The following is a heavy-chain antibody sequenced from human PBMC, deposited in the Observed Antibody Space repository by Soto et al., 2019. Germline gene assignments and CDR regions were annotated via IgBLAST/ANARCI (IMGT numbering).Heavy chain of an antibody. CDR3: ARDRSPYSSGWPNYYYYGMDV. CDR2: INPNSGGT. CDR1: GYALTVDY. J-gene: IGHJ6*02. Sequence: PVKGARKASGYALTVDYGDCGRQAPGQGLEWMGWINPNSGGTNYAQKFQGWVTMTRDTSISTAYMELSRLRSDDTAVYYCARDRSPYSSGWPNYYYYGMDVWGQGTTVTVSS. V-gene: IGHV1-2*04. D-gene: IGHD6-19*01.